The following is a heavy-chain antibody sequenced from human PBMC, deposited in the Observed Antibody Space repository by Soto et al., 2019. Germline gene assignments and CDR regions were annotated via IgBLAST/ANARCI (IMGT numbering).Heavy chain of an antibody. V-gene: IGHV4-59*01. CDR3: ARETYDSLTGYYFDY. J-gene: IGHJ4*02. CDR1: GGSLSSYY. D-gene: IGHD3-9*01. Sequence: PSETLSLTCVVSGGSLSSYYWILFLQPPGKGLEWIGYIYYSGSTNYNPSLKSRVTISVDTSKNQFSLKLSSVTAADTAVYYCARETYDSLTGYYFDYWGQGTLVTVSS. CDR2: IYYSGST.